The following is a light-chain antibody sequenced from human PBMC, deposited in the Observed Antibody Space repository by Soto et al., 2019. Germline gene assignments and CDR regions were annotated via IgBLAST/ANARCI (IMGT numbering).Light chain of an antibody. V-gene: IGLV2-14*01. Sequence: QSVLTQPASVSGSPGQSITISCTGSSSDVGGYNYVSWYQHHPGKAPKLLIFEVSNRPSGVSHRFSGSKSGNTASLTISGLQAEDEADYYCSSYTRSTTRVFGGGTKVTVL. CDR1: SSDVGGYNY. CDR2: EVS. J-gene: IGLJ3*02. CDR3: SSYTRSTTRV.